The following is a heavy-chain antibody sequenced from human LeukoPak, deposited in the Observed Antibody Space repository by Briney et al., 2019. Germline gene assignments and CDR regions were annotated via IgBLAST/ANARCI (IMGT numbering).Heavy chain of an antibody. CDR3: ARAGYYYDSSGYYVFDY. J-gene: IGHJ4*02. CDR2: ISSSSSYI. V-gene: IGHV3-21*01. CDR1: GFTFSSYS. D-gene: IGHD3-22*01. Sequence: GGSLRLSCAASGFTFSSYSMNWVRQAPGKGLEWVSSISSSSSYIYYADSVKGRFTISRDNAKNSLYLQMNSLRAEDTAVYYCARAGYYYDSSGYYVFDYWGQGTLVTISS.